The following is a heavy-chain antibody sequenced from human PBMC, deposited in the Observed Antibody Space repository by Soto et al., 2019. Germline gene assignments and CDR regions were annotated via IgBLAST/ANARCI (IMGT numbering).Heavy chain of an antibody. CDR2: IIPIFGTA. Sequence: QVQLVQSGAEVKKPGSSVKVSCKASGGTFSSYAISWVRQALGQGLEWMGGIIPIFGTANYAQKFQGRVTITADESTSTAYMELSSLRSEDTAVYYCARPPLEGSGTYFDYWGQGTLVTVSS. D-gene: IGHD3-10*01. CDR3: ARPPLEGSGTYFDY. J-gene: IGHJ4*02. V-gene: IGHV1-69*01. CDR1: GGTFSSYA.